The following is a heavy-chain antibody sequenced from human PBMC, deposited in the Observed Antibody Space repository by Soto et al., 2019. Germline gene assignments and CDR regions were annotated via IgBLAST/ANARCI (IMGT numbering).Heavy chain of an antibody. CDR2: ISAHNGNT. V-gene: IGHV1-18*01. CDR3: ARGRYGDY. J-gene: IGHJ4*02. D-gene: IGHD1-1*01. CDR1: GYDFTTYG. Sequence: QVHLVQSGAEVKKPGASVKVSCKGSGYDFTTYGITWVRQAPGQGLEWMAWISAHNGNTDYAQKPXGXVXXTRDTSTSTAYMELRSLRSDDPAVYYCARGRYGDYWGQGALVTVSS.